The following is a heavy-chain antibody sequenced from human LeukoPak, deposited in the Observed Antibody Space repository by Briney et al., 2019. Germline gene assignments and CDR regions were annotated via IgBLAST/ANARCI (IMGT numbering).Heavy chain of an antibody. D-gene: IGHD6-13*01. V-gene: IGHV3-7*01. CDR2: IKQDGSET. CDR3: ARDWRSAATFDY. CDR1: RFTFSAYW. J-gene: IGHJ4*02. Sequence: GGSLRLSCAASRFTFSAYWMTWVRQAPGKGLEWVANIKQDGSETYYVDSVKGRFTISRDNAKNSLYLQMNSLRAEDTAMYYCARDWRSAATFDYWGQGTLVTVSS.